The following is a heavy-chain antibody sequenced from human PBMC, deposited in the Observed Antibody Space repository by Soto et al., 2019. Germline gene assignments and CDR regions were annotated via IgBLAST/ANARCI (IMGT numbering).Heavy chain of an antibody. CDR3: ARGLAVAYSPALL. CDR2: INPGGGRT. CDR1: GYTFTSYY. D-gene: IGHD6-19*01. J-gene: IGHJ4*02. Sequence: ASVKVSCKASGYTFTSYYTHWVRQAPGQGLEWMGLINPGGGRTSYAQKFHGRVTMTRDTSTSTVYVELSSLRSEDTAVYYCARGLAVAYSPALLWGQGTLVTVSS. V-gene: IGHV1-46*01.